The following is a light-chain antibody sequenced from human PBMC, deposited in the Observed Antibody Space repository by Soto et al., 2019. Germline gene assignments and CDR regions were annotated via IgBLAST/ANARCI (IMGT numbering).Light chain of an antibody. V-gene: IGKV3-15*01. Sequence: EIVITQSPATLSVSPGERATLSCRASQSVTSNLAWYQQKPGRAPRLLIYGASTRATGIPARFSGSGSGTEFTLTISKLQSEDFALYSCQHYYTWPYTFGQGTEMEIK. J-gene: IGKJ2*01. CDR2: GAS. CDR3: QHYYTWPYT. CDR1: QSVTSN.